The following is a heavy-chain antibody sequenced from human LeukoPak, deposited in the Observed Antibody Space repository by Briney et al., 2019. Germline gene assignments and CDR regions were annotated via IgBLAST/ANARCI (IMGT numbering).Heavy chain of an antibody. CDR2: IYHSGST. V-gene: IGHV4-30-2*01. D-gene: IGHD5-12*01. Sequence: PSQTLSLTCTVSGGSISSGGYYWSWIRQPPGKGLEWIGYIYHSGSTYYNPSLKSRVTISVDRSKNQFSLKLSSVTAADTAVYYCARGERGGYSGYGSFDYWGQGTLVTVSS. J-gene: IGHJ4*02. CDR1: GGSISSGGYY. CDR3: ARGERGGYSGYGSFDY.